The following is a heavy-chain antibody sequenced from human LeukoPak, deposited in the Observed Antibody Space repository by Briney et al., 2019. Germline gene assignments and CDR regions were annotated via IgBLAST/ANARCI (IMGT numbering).Heavy chain of an antibody. Sequence: PGGSLRLSCAASGFTFSNYMMHWVRQAPGKGLVWVSRIKSDGITITYADSVKGRFTISRDNAKNTLYLQMNSLRAEDTAMYYCVRAVGGNDGRTFGYWAQGTLVTVSS. CDR1: GFTFSNYM. J-gene: IGHJ4*02. CDR3: VRAVGGNDGRTFGY. D-gene: IGHD3-3*01. CDR2: IKSDGITI. V-gene: IGHV3-74*01.